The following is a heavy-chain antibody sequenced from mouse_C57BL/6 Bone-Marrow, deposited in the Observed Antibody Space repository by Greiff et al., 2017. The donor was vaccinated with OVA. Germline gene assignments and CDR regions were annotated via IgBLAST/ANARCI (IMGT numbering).Heavy chain of an antibody. CDR1: GYSITRDY. D-gene: IGHD1-1*01. CDR3: ARGDYGHWYFDV. Sequence: EVQLVESGPGLAKPSQTLSLTCSVTGYSITRDYWNWIRKFPGHKLEYMGYISYSGSTYYNPSLKSRISITRDTSKNQYYLQLNSVTTEDTATYYCARGDYGHWYFDVWGTGTTVTVSS. V-gene: IGHV3-8*01. J-gene: IGHJ1*03. CDR2: ISYSGST.